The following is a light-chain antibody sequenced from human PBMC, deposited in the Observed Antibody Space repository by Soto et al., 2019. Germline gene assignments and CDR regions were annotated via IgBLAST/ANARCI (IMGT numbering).Light chain of an antibody. Sequence: DIVMTQSPDSLAVSLGERATINCKSSQRVLYTSNNKNYLGWYQQKPGQPPKLLIYWASTRESGVPDRFSGSGSGTDLTLTINNLQAEDVAVYYCQQYYNTPSYTFGQGTKLEIK. CDR2: WAS. CDR1: QRVLYTSNNKNY. CDR3: QQYYNTPSYT. V-gene: IGKV4-1*01. J-gene: IGKJ2*01.